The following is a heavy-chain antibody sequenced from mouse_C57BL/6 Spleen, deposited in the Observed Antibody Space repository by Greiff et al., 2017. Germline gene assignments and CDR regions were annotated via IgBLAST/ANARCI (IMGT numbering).Heavy chain of an antibody. D-gene: IGHD1-1*01. CDR2: IYPGDGDT. J-gene: IGHJ4*01. V-gene: IGHV1-82*01. CDR3: ARKDYGNAMDY. CDR1: GYAFSSSW. Sequence: QVQLQQSGPELVKPGASVKISCKASGYAFSSSWMNWVKQRPGKGLEWIGRIYPGDGDTNYNGKFKGKATLTADKSSSTAYMKLSSLASEDSAVYFCARKDYGNAMDYWGQGTSVTVSS.